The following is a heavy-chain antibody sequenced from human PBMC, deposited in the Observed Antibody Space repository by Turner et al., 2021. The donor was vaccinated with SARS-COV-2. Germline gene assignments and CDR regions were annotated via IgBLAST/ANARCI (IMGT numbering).Heavy chain of an antibody. J-gene: IGHJ4*02. D-gene: IGHD5-12*01. Sequence: QVQLVQSGAEVKKPGASVKVSCMASGYTFTGYYMHWVRQAPGQGLEWMGWINPNSGGSNYAQKFQGRVTMTRDTSISTAYMELSRLRSDDTAVYYCARSVSWLQSLTVDYWGQGTLVTVSS. CDR2: INPNSGGS. CDR1: GYTFTGYY. CDR3: ARSVSWLQSLTVDY. V-gene: IGHV1-2*02.